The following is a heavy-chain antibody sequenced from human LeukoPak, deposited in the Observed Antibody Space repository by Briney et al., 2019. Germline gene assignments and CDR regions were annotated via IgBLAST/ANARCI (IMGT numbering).Heavy chain of an antibody. V-gene: IGHV1-69*05. D-gene: IGHD6-6*01. Sequence: GASVKVSCKASGGTFSSYAISWVRQAPGQGLDWMGGIIPMFGAPDYAQKFQGRVTITTDESTNTAYMELSGLRSEDTAVYYCARGAVPYSRSGRNFDYWGQGTLVAVSS. CDR1: GGTFSSYA. CDR3: ARGAVPYSRSGRNFDY. J-gene: IGHJ4*02. CDR2: IIPMFGAP.